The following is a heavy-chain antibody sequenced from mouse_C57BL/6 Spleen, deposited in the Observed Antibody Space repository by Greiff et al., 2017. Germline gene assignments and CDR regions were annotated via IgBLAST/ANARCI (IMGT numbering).Heavy chain of an antibody. CDR1: GFTFSDYY. D-gene: IGHD1-1*02. CDR2: INYDGSST. J-gene: IGHJ2*01. Sequence: EVKVVESEGGLVQPGSSMKLSCTASGFTFSDYYMAWVRQVPEKGLEWVANINYDGSSTYYLDSLKSRFIISRDNAKNILYLQMHSLKSEDTATYYCARRGLLWYFDYWGQGTTLTVSS. CDR3: ARRGLLWYFDY. V-gene: IGHV5-16*01.